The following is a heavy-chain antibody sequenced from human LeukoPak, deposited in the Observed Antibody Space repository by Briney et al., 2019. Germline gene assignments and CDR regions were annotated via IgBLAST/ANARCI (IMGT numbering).Heavy chain of an antibody. J-gene: IGHJ2*01. D-gene: IGHD6-13*01. CDR1: GYTFASYY. CDR3: ARTNSRQLAYWYFDL. Sequence: GASVKVSCKASGYTFASYYMHWVRQAPGQGLEWMGIINPSGGSTSYAQKFQGRVTMTRDTSTSTVYMELSSLRSEDTAVYYCARTNSRQLAYWYFDLWGRGTLVTVSS. CDR2: INPSGGST. V-gene: IGHV1-46*01.